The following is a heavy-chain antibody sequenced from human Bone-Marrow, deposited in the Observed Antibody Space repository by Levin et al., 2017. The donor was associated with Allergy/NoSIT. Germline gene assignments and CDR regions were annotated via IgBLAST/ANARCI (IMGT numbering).Heavy chain of an antibody. D-gene: IGHD3-10*01. CDR3: ATQQGASGTFYYYGMDV. V-gene: IGHV3-30-3*01. CDR1: GLPFNTYT. J-gene: IGHJ6*02. CDR2: ISFDGSNK. Sequence: GGSLRLSCAASGLPFNTYTLHWVRQAPGKGLEWVALISFDGSNKYYADSVKGRVTISRDNSKTTLFLQMNSLRSDDSAVYYCATQQGASGTFYYYGMDVWGQGTTVTVSS.